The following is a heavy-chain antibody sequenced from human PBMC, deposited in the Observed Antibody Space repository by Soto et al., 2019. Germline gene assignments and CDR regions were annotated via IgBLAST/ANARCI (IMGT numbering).Heavy chain of an antibody. J-gene: IGHJ6*02. V-gene: IGHV4-61*01. CDR1: GGSVSSGSYY. Sequence: FLTCTVSGGSVSSGSYYWSWIRQPPGKGLEWIGYIYYSGSTNYNPSLKSRVTISVDTSKNQFSLKLSSVTAADTAVYYCARDQSSEYSRVLAQKYYYGMDVWGQGTTVTLSS. CDR3: ARDQSSEYSRVLAQKYYYGMDV. D-gene: IGHD6-6*01. CDR2: IYYSGST.